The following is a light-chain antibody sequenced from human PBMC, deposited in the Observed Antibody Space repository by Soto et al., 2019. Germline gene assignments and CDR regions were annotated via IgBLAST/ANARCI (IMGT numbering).Light chain of an antibody. CDR3: HQRQSWPRT. CDR1: QYINTR. CDR2: QTS. V-gene: IGKV3-11*01. Sequence: IVLTQSPATLSSFRRDRVTLSGRASQYINTRLAWYQPRPGQAPRLLIYQTSIRAAGIPARFSASGSGTDFTLTLSDVQPEECALYDGHQRQSWPRTFGPLTTVAIK. J-gene: IGKJ1*01.